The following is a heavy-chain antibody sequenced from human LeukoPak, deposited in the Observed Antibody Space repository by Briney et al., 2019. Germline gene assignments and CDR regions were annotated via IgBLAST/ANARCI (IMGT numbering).Heavy chain of an antibody. D-gene: IGHD6-13*01. CDR3: AKYGSSSWSYFDY. CDR1: GFTFSTYA. Sequence: PGGSLRLSGAASGFTFSTYAMSWDRQAPGKGLEWVSVISGSGGNTYYADSVKGRFTISRDNSKNTLYLQMNSLRAEDSAVYYCAKYGSSSWSYFDYWGQGTLVTVSS. J-gene: IGHJ4*02. V-gene: IGHV3-23*01. CDR2: ISGSGGNT.